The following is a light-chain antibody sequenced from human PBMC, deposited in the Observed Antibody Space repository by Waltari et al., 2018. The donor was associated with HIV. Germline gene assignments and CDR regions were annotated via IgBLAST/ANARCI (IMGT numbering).Light chain of an antibody. CDR1: TGAVTSGHH. CDR2: DTN. J-gene: IGLJ2*01. Sequence: QAVVTQEPSLTVSTGGTVTHTRGPSTGAVTSGHHPYWFQQKPGQAPKTLIYDTNNKHSWTPARFSGSLLGGKAALTLSGAQPEDEAKYYCLLSYAGARPVVFGGGTQLTVL. V-gene: IGLV7-46*01. CDR3: LLSYAGARPVV.